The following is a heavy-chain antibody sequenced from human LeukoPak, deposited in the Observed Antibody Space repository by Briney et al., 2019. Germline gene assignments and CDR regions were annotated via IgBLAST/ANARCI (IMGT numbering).Heavy chain of an antibody. V-gene: IGHV4-34*01. CDR3: ARAPYTAAAGTIIDY. CDR1: GGSFSGYY. Sequence: MSSETLSLTCAVYGGSFSGYYWSWIRQPPGKGLEWIGEINHSGSTNYNPSLKSRVTISVDTSKNQFSLKLSSVTAADTAVYYCARAPYTAAAGTIIDYWGQGTLVTVSS. J-gene: IGHJ4*02. D-gene: IGHD6-13*01. CDR2: INHSGST.